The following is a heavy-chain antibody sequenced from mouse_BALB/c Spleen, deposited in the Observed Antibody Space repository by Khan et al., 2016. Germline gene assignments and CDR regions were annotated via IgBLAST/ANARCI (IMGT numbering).Heavy chain of an antibody. CDR3: ARDDYAMDY. V-gene: IGHV2-6-7*01. D-gene: IGHD2-4*01. CDR1: GFSLTGYG. CDR2: IWGDGST. Sequence: QVQLKQSGPGLVAPSQSLSITCTVSGFSLTGYGVNWVRQPPGKGLEWLGMIWGDGSTDYNSALKSRLSISKDNSTSQVFLKLNSLQTDDTARYYCARDDYAMDYWGQGTSVIVSS. J-gene: IGHJ4*01.